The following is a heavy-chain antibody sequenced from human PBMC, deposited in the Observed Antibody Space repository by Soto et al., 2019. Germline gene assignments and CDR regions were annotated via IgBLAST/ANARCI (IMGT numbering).Heavy chain of an antibody. CDR3: ARSDGRY. CDR1: GGSLSNCV. J-gene: IGHJ4*02. Sequence: ASETLSLPWTVSGGSLSNCVWSWIRQSPEEGLEWIGYIYSSGSTNYNPSLNSRVTISVDTSKNQFSLKLSSLSAADTAVYYCARSDGRYWGQGTLVTVSS. V-gene: IGHV4-59*08. CDR2: IYSSGST.